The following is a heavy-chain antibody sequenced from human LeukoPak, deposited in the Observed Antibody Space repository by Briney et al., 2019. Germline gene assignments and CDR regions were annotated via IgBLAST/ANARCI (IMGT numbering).Heavy chain of an antibody. Sequence: PGGSLRLSCAASGFTFSDYYMSWIRQAPGKGLAWVSYNSNSDSYTNYADSVRGRFTISRDNAKNSLYLQMNSLRAEDTAVYYCTRDRLFSEETTMINIDYWGQGTLVTVSS. V-gene: IGHV3-11*06. CDR3: TRDRLFSEETTMINIDY. CDR2: NSNSDSYT. D-gene: IGHD5-18*01. CDR1: GFTFSDYY. J-gene: IGHJ4*02.